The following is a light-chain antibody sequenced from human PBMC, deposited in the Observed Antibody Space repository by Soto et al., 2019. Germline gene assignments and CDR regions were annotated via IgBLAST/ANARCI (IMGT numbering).Light chain of an antibody. V-gene: IGLV2-14*01. CDR3: SSYTISSTLNV. Sequence: QSALTQPASVSGSPGQSITISCTGTSSDVGGYNYVSWYQQHPGKAPKFMIYDVSNRPSGVSNRFSGSKSGNTASLTISGLQAEDEVDYYCSSYTISSTLNVFGTGTKLTVL. CDR2: DVS. J-gene: IGLJ1*01. CDR1: SSDVGGYNY.